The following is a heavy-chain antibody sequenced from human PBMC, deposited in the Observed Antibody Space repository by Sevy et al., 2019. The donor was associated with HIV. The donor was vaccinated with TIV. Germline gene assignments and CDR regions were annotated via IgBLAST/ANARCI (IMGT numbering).Heavy chain of an antibody. Sequence: SETLSLTCTVSGGSINSDHWNWIRQPPGKGLEWIGYVYYTGGSNYNPSLKNRVTISVDRTKNQFSLKLTSVTAADTAVYYCARRNDFDIWGQGTMVTVSS. CDR1: GGSINSDH. CDR2: VYYTGGS. V-gene: IGHV4-59*08. CDR3: ARRNDFDI. J-gene: IGHJ3*02.